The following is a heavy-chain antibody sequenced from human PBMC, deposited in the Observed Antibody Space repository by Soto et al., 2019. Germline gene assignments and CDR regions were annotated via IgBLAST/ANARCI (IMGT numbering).Heavy chain of an antibody. Sequence: WIGYIYYSGSTNYNPSLKSRVTISVDTSKNQFSLKLSSVTAADTAVYYCARRRSGYSDRPYYYYYYMDVWGKGTTVTVSS. CDR2: IYYSGST. CDR3: ARRRSGYSDRPYYYYYYMDV. J-gene: IGHJ6*03. D-gene: IGHD5-12*01. V-gene: IGHV4-59*08.